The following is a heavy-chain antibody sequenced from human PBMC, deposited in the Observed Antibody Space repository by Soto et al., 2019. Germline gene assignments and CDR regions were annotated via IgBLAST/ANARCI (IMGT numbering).Heavy chain of an antibody. Sequence: QVQLVQSGAEVKKPGASVKVSCKASGYTFASYAISWMRQAPGQGLEWMGWISAYNGNTNYAQKLKGRVTMTTDTTTITDYKELRSLGSAATAVYYCARYAPQPDYWGQGTRVTVSS. CDR2: ISAYNGNT. CDR1: GYTFASYA. V-gene: IGHV1-18*01. CDR3: ARYAPQPDY. J-gene: IGHJ4*02. D-gene: IGHD2-2*01.